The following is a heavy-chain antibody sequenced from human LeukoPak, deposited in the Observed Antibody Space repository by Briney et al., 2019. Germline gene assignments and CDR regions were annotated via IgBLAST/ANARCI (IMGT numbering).Heavy chain of an antibody. D-gene: IGHD2-21*02. V-gene: IGHV3-48*01. CDR1: GFTFNAFG. Sequence: HPGGSQRLSCAASGFTFNAFGMNWVRQAPGKGLEWVSYIGTTSGAIYYADSVKGRFTISRDSAKNSLYLQMNSLRAEDTAVYYCARFRTWGDKAFDYWGQGTLVTVSS. CDR2: IGTTSGAI. J-gene: IGHJ4*02. CDR3: ARFRTWGDKAFDY.